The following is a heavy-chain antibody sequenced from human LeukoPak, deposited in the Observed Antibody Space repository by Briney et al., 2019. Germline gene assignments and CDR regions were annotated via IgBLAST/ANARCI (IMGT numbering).Heavy chain of an antibody. Sequence: SETLSLACTVSGGSISSYYWSWIRQPPGKGLEWIGYIYYSGSTNYNPSLKSRVTISVDTSKNQFSLKLSSVTAADTAVYYCASMWQWLDWGQGTLVTVSS. J-gene: IGHJ4*02. CDR1: GGSISSYY. V-gene: IGHV4-59*01. D-gene: IGHD6-19*01. CDR2: IYYSGST. CDR3: ASMWQWLD.